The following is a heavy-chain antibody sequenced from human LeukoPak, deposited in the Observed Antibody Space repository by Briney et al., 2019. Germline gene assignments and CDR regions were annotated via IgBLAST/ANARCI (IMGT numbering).Heavy chain of an antibody. J-gene: IGHJ4*02. D-gene: IGHD3-16*02. CDR2: IFYTGST. CDR1: DGPFINNY. V-gene: IGHV4-59*01. CDR3: TRRDDYVWGSYRYTERDADY. Sequence: SETLSLTCTVSDGPFINNYWTWIRQPPGKGLEWIGYIFYTGSTKYNPSLKSRLSMSVDTSKKQFSLRLSSVTAADTAVYYCTRRDDYVWGSYRYTERDADYWGQGTLVTVSS.